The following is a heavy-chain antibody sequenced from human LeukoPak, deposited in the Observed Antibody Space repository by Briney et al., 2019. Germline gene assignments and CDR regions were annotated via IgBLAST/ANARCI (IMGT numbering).Heavy chain of an antibody. CDR1: GGSFSGYY. D-gene: IGHD3-3*01. V-gene: IGHV4-34*01. J-gene: IGHJ5*02. CDR3: ARARFWSGYYTPNWFDP. Sequence: PSETLSLTCAVYGGSFSGYYWSWIRQPPGKGLEWIGEINHSGSTNYNPSFKSRVTISVDTSKNQFSLKLSSVTAADTAVYYCARARFWSGYYTPNWFDPWGQGTLVTVSS. CDR2: INHSGST.